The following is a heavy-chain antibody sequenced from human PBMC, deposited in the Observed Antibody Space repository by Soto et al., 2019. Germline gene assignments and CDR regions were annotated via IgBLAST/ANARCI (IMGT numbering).Heavy chain of an antibody. CDR1: GFSLTTSGVG. CDR3: AHRILRTVFGLVTTTAIYFDF. J-gene: IGHJ4*02. CDR2: IYWDDDK. V-gene: IGHV2-5*02. Sequence: LNESGPTVVKPAETLTLTCTFSGFSLTTSGVGVGWIRQSPGKAPEWLALIYWDDDKRYSASLKSRLTITKDTSKNQVVLTMASVDPADTATYYCAHRILRTVFGLVTTTAIYFDFWGQGTPVVVSS. D-gene: IGHD3-3*01.